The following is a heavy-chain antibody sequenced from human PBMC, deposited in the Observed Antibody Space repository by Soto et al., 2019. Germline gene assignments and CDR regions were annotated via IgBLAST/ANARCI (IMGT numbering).Heavy chain of an antibody. Sequence: EVQLVESGGGLVQPGGSLRLSCAASGFTFSSYDMHWVRQATGKGLEWVSAIGTAGDTYYPGSVKGRFTISRENAKNSLYLQMNSLRAGDTALYYCARGATFTNGYFDLWGRGTLVTVSS. CDR2: IGTAGDT. D-gene: IGHD2-15*01. CDR3: ARGATFTNGYFDL. CDR1: GFTFSSYD. J-gene: IGHJ2*01. V-gene: IGHV3-13*04.